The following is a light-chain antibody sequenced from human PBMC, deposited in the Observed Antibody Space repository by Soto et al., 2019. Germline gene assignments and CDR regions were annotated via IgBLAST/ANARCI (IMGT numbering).Light chain of an antibody. CDR3: QQYNTWRSIT. J-gene: IGKJ5*01. Sequence: EIVLTQSPGTLSLSPGERATLSCRASQSVSNNYLAWYQQKPGQAPRRLIYGASSRATGIPDRFSGSGSGTDFTLTISSLQSEDFAVYYCQQYNTWRSITFGQGTRLEIK. CDR2: GAS. CDR1: QSVSNNY. V-gene: IGKV3-20*01.